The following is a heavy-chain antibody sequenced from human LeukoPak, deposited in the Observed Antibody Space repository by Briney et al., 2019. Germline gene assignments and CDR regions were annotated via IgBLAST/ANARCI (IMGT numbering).Heavy chain of an antibody. Sequence: ASVNVSCKASGYTFTLYYMHWVRQAPGQGREWVGMINPSCGSTSYAQEFQGRVTMTRDTSTSTVYMELSSLRSEDTAVYCCARVPFVPRSSIADRRARPLDYWGQGTLVPVSP. J-gene: IGHJ4*02. CDR3: ARVPFVPRSSIADRRARPLDY. D-gene: IGHD6-6*01. CDR1: GYTFTLYY. V-gene: IGHV1-46*01. CDR2: INPSCGST.